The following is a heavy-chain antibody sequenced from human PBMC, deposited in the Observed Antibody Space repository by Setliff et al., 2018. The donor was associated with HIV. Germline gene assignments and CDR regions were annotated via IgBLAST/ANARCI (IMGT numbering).Heavy chain of an antibody. CDR3: ARDQGSGSYYKVLNWFDP. CDR1: GDSISSYF. D-gene: IGHD3-10*01. J-gene: IGHJ5*02. V-gene: IGHV4-4*09. CDR2: RSTTGST. Sequence: SETLSLTCTVSGDSISSYFWSWIRQSPGKGLEWIGFRSTTGSTNYNPSLRSRVTMSVDTSKNQFSLKLSSVTAADTAVYYCARDQGSGSYYKVLNWFDPWGQGTLVTVSS.